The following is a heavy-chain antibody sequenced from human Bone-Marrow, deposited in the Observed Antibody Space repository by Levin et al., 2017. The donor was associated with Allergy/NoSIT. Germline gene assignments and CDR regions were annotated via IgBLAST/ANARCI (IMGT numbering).Heavy chain of an antibody. Sequence: PAASVKVSCAASGFTFSSYSMNWVRQAPGKGLEWVSSISSSSSYIYYADSVKGRFTISRDNAKNSLYLQMNSLRAEDTAVYYCARHAIAAAGPNSVNWFDPWGQGTLVTVSS. V-gene: IGHV3-21*01. CDR3: ARHAIAAAGPNSVNWFDP. J-gene: IGHJ5*02. CDR2: ISSSSSYI. D-gene: IGHD6-13*01. CDR1: GFTFSSYS.